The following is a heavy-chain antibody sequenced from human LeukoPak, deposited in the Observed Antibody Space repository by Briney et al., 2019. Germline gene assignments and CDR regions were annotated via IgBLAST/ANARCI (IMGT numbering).Heavy chain of an antibody. V-gene: IGHV4-31*03. J-gene: IGHJ1*01. CDR3: AREMDAHPRIVV. D-gene: IGHD2-21*01. CDR1: GGSISSGGYY. Sequence: SETLSLTCTVSGGSISSGGYYWSWIRQHPGKGLEWIGYINYSGSTYYNPSLKSRVIISVDTSKNQFSLNLNSVTAADTAVYYCAREMDAHPRIVVWGQGTLVTVSS. CDR2: INYSGST.